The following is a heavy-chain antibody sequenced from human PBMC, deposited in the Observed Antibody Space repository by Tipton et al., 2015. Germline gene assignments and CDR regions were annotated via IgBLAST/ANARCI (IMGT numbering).Heavy chain of an antibody. V-gene: IGHV6-1*01. D-gene: IGHD5-18*01. CDR3: ARDLGTAMGHPNYFDY. J-gene: IGHJ4*02. CDR2: TYYRSKWYN. Sequence: GLVKPSQTLSLTCAISGDSVSSNSAAWNWIRQSPSRGLEWLGRTYYRSKWYNDFALSVKSRIIINPDTSKNQFSLQLNSVTPEDTAVYYCARDLGTAMGHPNYFDYWGQGILVTVSS. CDR1: GDSVSSNSAA.